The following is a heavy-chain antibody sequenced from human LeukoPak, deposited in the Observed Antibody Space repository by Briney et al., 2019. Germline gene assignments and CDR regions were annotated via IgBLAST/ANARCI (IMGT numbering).Heavy chain of an antibody. CDR1: GGSFSGYY. J-gene: IGHJ4*02. CDR2: INHSGST. V-gene: IGHV4-34*01. D-gene: IGHD3-22*01. Sequence: SETLSLTCAVYGGSFSGYYWSWIRQPPGKGLEWIGEINHSGSTNYNPSLKSRVTISVDTSKNQFSLKLSSVTAADTAVYYCARGLYDSSGYYRIQAFDYWGQGTLVTVSS. CDR3: ARGLYDSSGYYRIQAFDY.